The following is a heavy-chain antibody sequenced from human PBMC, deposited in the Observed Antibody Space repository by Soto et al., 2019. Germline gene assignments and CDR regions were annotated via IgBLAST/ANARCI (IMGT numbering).Heavy chain of an antibody. CDR3: AKGSSRIGYYFDY. V-gene: IGHV3-23*01. D-gene: IGHD3-10*01. CDR1: GFTFSSYT. CDR2: ISGSGGST. Sequence: EVQLLESGGGLVQPGGSLRLSCAASGFTFSSYTMSWVRQAPGKGLEWVSAISGSGGSTYYADSVKGRFTISRDNSKNTLYLQMNSLRAEDTAVYYCAKGSSRIGYYFDYWGQGTLVTVSS. J-gene: IGHJ4*02.